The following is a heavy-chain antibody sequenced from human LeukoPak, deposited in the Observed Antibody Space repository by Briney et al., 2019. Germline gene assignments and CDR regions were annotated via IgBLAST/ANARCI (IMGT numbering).Heavy chain of an antibody. Sequence: GGSLRLSCAASGFTFGNYAIHWIRQAPGKGLEWVALISYDGNDTHYGDSVKGRFTISRDNSKNTLYLEMSSLKAKDTAEYNRAKERAKSGGGRNRYYDTGIDVWGKGTTVTVSS. CDR2: ISYDGNDT. CDR1: GFTFGNYA. CDR3: AKERAKSGGGRNRYYDTGIDV. J-gene: IGHJ6*04. D-gene: IGHD3-22*01. V-gene: IGHV3-30*18.